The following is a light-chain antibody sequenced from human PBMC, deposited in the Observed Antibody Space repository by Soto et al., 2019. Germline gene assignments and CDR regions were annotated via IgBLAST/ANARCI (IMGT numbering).Light chain of an antibody. CDR1: SSNIGAGYD. J-gene: IGLJ1*01. CDR3: QSYDSSLSGHYV. V-gene: IGLV1-40*01. CDR2: GNS. Sequence: QSVLTQPPSVSGAPGQRVTISCTGSSSNIGAGYDVHWYQQLPGTAPKLLIYGNSNRPSRVPDRFSGSKSGTSASLAITGLQAEDEADYYCQSYDSSLSGHYVFGTG.